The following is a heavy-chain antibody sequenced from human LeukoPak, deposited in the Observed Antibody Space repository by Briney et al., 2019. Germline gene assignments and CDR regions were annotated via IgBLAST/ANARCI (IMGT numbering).Heavy chain of an antibody. Sequence: ASVKVSCKASGYTFTSYYMHWVRQAPGQGLEWMGIINPSGGSTSYAQKFQGRVTMTRDTSTSTVYMELSSLRSEDTAVHYCARDSLGVRDGYNTVVEIWGQGTLVTVSS. D-gene: IGHD5-24*01. CDR1: GYTFTSYY. CDR3: ARDSLGVRDGYNTVVEI. V-gene: IGHV1-46*01. CDR2: INPSGGST. J-gene: IGHJ4*02.